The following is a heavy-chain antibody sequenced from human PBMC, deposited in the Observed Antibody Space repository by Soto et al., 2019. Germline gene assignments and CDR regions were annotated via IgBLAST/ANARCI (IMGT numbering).Heavy chain of an antibody. V-gene: IGHV1-8*01. Sequence: ASVKGSCKASGYTFTSYDINWVRQTTGQGLEWMGWMNPNSGNTGYAQKFQGRVTMTRNTSISTAYMELSSLRSEDTAVYYCARVDRYYDILTGQSYYMDVWAKGPRSPSP. CDR2: MNPNSGNT. CDR1: GYTFTSYD. D-gene: IGHD3-9*01. J-gene: IGHJ6*03. CDR3: ARVDRYYDILTGQSYYMDV.